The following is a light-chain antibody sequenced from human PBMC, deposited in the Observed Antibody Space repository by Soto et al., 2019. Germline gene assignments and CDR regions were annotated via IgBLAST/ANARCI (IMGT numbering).Light chain of an antibody. CDR3: QHYNNWPPTWT. J-gene: IGKJ1*01. CDR1: QSVGSN. V-gene: IGKV3-15*01. CDR2: GAS. Sequence: DIVMTQSPATLSVSPGERATLSCWASQSVGSNLAWYQQNPGQAPRLLIFGASTRATGIPARFSGSGSGTEFTLTISSLQSEDFAVYYCQHYNNWPPTWTFGQGTKVDIK.